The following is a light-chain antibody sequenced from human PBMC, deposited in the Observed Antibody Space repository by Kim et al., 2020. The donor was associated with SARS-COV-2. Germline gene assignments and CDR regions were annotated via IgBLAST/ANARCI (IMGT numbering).Light chain of an antibody. Sequence: DIVMTQSPLSLPVTPGEPVSISCRSSQSLLHSNGYNYLDWYLQKPGQSPQLLISLGSNRASGVPDRFSGSGSGTDFTLKISRGEAEDVGLYFCMQVLQTPSFGGGTKVDIK. CDR2: LGS. CDR3: MQVLQTPS. J-gene: IGKJ4*01. V-gene: IGKV2-28*01. CDR1: QSLLHSNGYNY.